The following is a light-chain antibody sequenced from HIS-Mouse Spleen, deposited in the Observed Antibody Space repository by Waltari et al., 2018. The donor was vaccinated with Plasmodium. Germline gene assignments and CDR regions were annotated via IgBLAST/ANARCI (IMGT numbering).Light chain of an antibody. CDR2: GAS. J-gene: IGKJ3*01. Sequence: EIVITQSPATLSVSPGERATLSFRASQRVSSNLAWDQQKPGQAPRLLIYGASTRATGIPARFSGSGSGTEFTLTISSLQSEDFAVYYCQQYNNWSFTFGPGTKVDIK. CDR1: QRVSSN. V-gene: IGKV3-15*01. CDR3: QQYNNWSFT.